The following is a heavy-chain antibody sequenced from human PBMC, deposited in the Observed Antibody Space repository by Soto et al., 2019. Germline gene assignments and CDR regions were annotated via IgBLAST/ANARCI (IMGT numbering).Heavy chain of an antibody. CDR2: IIPIFGTA. V-gene: IGHV1-69*13. CDR3: ARPLRYCSSTSCYGPFDY. Sequence: SVKVSCKASGGTFSSYAISWVRQAPGQGLEWMGGIIPIFGTANYAQKFQGRVTITADESTSTAYMELSSLRSEDTAVYYCARPLRYCSSTSCYGPFDYWGQGTLVTVSS. J-gene: IGHJ4*02. D-gene: IGHD2-2*01. CDR1: GGTFSSYA.